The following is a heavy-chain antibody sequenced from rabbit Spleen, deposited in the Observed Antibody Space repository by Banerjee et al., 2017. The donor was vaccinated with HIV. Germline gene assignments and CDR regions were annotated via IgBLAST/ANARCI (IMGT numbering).Heavy chain of an antibody. J-gene: IGHJ4*01. V-gene: IGHV1S45*01. CDR3: ARDLAAIIGWNFNL. CDR2: IDIGSSGFT. CDR1: GIDFSNYYY. Sequence: QEQLEESGGGLVKPGGTLTLTCKASGIDFSNYYYMCWVRQAPGKGLEWIACIDIGSSGFTYFASWAKGRFTISKTSSTTVTLQMTSLTAADTATYFCARDLAAIIGWNFNLWGPGTLVTVS. D-gene: IGHD1-1*01.